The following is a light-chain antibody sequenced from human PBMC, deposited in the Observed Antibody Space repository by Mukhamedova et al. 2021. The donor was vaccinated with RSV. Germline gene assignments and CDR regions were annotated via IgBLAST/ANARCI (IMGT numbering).Light chain of an antibody. Sequence: WYQRRVHGKAPKRLIYAASSLQSGVPSRFSGSGSGTEFTLTVTSLQPEDFAPYYCLQHNTYPYTFGQGTKLEIK. J-gene: IGKJ2*01. V-gene: IGKV1-17*01. CDR2: AAS. CDR3: LQHNTYPYT.